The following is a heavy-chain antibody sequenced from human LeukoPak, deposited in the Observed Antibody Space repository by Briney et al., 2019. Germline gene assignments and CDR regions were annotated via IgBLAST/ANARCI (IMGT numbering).Heavy chain of an antibody. D-gene: IGHD4-23*01. CDR1: GYTLTELS. Sequence: ASVKVSCKVSGYTLTELSMHWMRQAPGKGLEWMGGFDPEDGETIYAQKFQGRVTMTEDTSTDTAYMELSSLRSEDTAVYYCATGGVYGGYFDYWGQGTLVTVSS. CDR3: ATGGVYGGYFDY. V-gene: IGHV1-24*01. J-gene: IGHJ4*02. CDR2: FDPEDGET.